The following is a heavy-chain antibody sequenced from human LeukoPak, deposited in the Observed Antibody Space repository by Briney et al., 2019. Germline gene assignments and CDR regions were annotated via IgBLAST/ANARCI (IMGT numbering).Heavy chain of an antibody. CDR1: GFTFSRYA. J-gene: IGHJ1*01. CDR3: ARDPDSSGYYYGGYFQH. Sequence: GGSLSLSCAASGFTFSRYAMHWVRQASGKGLEGVAVISYDGSNKYYADSVKGRFTISRDNSKNTLYLQMNSLRAEDTAVYYCARDPDSSGYYYGGYFQHWGQGTLVTVSS. CDR2: ISYDGSNK. D-gene: IGHD3-22*01. V-gene: IGHV3-30-3*01.